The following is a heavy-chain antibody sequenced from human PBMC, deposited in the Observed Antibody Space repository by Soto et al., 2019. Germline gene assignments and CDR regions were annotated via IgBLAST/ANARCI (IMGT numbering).Heavy chain of an antibody. CDR3: KNEQTNQIDIHF. CDR2: MYISGST. Sequence: SEDRSLPCSGSAGSLSGCCWTWCRQTAGKRLEWIGRMYISGSTNYNPSLKSRATMSIDTSKNYFSLKLRSVTAADTAVYYCKNEQTNQIDIHFWREGTM. CDR1: AGSLSGCC. J-gene: IGHJ3*01. D-gene: IGHD1-1*01. V-gene: IGHV4-4*07.